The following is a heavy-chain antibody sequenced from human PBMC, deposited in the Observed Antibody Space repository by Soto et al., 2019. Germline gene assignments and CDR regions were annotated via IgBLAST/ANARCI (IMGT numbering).Heavy chain of an antibody. Sequence: GGSLRLSCAASGFTFSSYGMHWVRQAPGKGLEWVAVISYDGSNKYYADSVKGRFTISRDNSKNTLYLQMNSLRAEDTAVYFCAKVFVYSSSSEYYYFGMDVWGQGTTVTVSS. V-gene: IGHV3-30*18. J-gene: IGHJ6*02. D-gene: IGHD6-6*01. CDR1: GFTFSSYG. CDR2: ISYDGSNK. CDR3: AKVFVYSSSSEYYYFGMDV.